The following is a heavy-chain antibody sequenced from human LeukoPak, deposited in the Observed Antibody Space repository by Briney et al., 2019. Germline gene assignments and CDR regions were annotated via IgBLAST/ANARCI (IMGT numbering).Heavy chain of an antibody. D-gene: IGHD2-15*01. CDR1: GFTFSSYA. J-gene: IGHJ5*02. CDR3: ARGYWRLDP. V-gene: IGHV3-23*01. CDR2: ISGSGGST. Sequence: PGGSLRLSCAASGFTFSSYAMSWVRQAPGKGLEWVSAISGSGGSTYYADSVKGRFTISRDDAKNSLYLQMNSLRAEDTALYYCARGYWRLDPWGPGTLVTVSS.